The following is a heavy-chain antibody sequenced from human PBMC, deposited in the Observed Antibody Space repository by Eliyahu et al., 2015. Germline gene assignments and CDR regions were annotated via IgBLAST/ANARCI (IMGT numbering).Heavy chain of an antibody. J-gene: IGHJ4*02. CDR1: GGSFSGYY. V-gene: IGHV4-34*01. Sequence: QVQLQQWGAGLLKPSETLSLTCAVYGGSFSGYYWSWIRQPPGKGLEWIGEINHSGSTNYNPSLKSRVTISVDTSKNQFSLKLSSVTAADTAVYYCARGYYDFWSGPGYWGQGTLVTVSS. CDR3: ARGYYDFWSGPGY. D-gene: IGHD3-3*01. CDR2: INHSGST.